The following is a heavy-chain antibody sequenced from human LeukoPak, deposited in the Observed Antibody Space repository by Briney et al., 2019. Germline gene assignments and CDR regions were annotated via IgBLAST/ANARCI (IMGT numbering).Heavy chain of an antibody. Sequence: SVKVSCKASGGTFSSYAISWVRQAPGQGLEWMGRIIPIFGTANYAQKLQGRVTITTDESTSTAYMELSSLRSEDTAVYYCATQGWGPQTYYYYMDVWGKGTTVTVSS. CDR3: ATQGWGPQTYYYYMDV. J-gene: IGHJ6*03. V-gene: IGHV1-69*05. CDR1: GGTFSSYA. CDR2: IIPIFGTA. D-gene: IGHD3-16*01.